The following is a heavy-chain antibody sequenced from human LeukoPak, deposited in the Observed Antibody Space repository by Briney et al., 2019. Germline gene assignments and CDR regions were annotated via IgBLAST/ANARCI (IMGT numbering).Heavy chain of an antibody. CDR1: GGSVSSGSYY. Sequence: SETQSLTCTVSGGSVSSGSYYWSWIRQPPGKGLEWIGYIYYSGSTNYNPSLKSRVTISVDTSKNQFSLKLSSVTAADTAVYYCARVHTTVTTYYFDYWGQGTLVTVSS. V-gene: IGHV4-61*01. CDR3: ARVHTTVTTYYFDY. J-gene: IGHJ4*02. CDR2: IYYSGST. D-gene: IGHD4-17*01.